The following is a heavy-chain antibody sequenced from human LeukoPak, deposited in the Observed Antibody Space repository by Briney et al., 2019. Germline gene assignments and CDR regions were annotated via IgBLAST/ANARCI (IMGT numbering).Heavy chain of an antibody. CDR1: GFTFSSYA. CDR2: ISSNGGST. V-gene: IGHV3-64*04. CDR3: AKDGIFGVVPDYFDY. Sequence: PGGSLRLSCSASGFTFSSYAMHWVRQAPGKGLEYVSAISSNGGSTYYADSVKGRFTISRDNSKNTLYLQMNSLRAEDTAVYYCAKDGIFGVVPDYFDYWGQGTLVTVSS. D-gene: IGHD3-3*02. J-gene: IGHJ4*02.